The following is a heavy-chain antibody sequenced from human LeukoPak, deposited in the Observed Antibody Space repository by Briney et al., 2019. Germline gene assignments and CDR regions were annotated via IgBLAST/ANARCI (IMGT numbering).Heavy chain of an antibody. J-gene: IGHJ4*02. Sequence: PGGSLRLSCAASGFTFSSYAMSWVRQAPGKGLEWVSGITGSGGTTDYADSVKGRFTISRDNSRNTLYLQMNSLRVEDTAVYYCARAYGTNGYYQLPIDYWGQGTLVTVSS. CDR1: GFTFSSYA. D-gene: IGHD3-22*01. V-gene: IGHV3-23*01. CDR3: ARAYGTNGYYQLPIDY. CDR2: ITGSGGTT.